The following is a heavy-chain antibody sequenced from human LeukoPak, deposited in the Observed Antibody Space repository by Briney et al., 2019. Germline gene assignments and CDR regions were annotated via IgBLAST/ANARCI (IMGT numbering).Heavy chain of an antibody. D-gene: IGHD3-22*01. CDR3: ARLRRDYYDSSGYYPDY. CDR1: GYSFTSYW. J-gene: IGHJ4*02. CDR2: IYPGDSDT. V-gene: IGHV5-51*01. Sequence: GESLKISCKGSGYSFTSYWIGRVRQMPGKGLEWMGIIYPGDSDTRYSPSFQGQVTISADKSISTAYLQWSSPKASDTAMYYCARLRRDYYDSSGYYPDYWGQGTLVTVSS.